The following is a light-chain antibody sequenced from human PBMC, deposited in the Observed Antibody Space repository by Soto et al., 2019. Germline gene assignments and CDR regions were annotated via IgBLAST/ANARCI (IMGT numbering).Light chain of an antibody. Sequence: DIQVTQSPPTLSASVGDRVTITCRASQTISTWMAWYQQKPGKAPKLLVYDASTLQSGVASRFSGSGSGTEFTLIISGLQPDDSATYYCQQYETFSGTFGPGTKVDIK. CDR2: DAS. J-gene: IGKJ1*01. CDR1: QTISTW. CDR3: QQYETFSGT. V-gene: IGKV1-5*01.